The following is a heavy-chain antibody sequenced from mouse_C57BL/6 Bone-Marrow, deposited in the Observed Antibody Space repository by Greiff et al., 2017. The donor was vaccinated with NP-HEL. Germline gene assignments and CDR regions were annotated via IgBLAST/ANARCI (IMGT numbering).Heavy chain of an antibody. D-gene: IGHD2-3*01. J-gene: IGHJ3*01. CDR2: IDPSASYT. CDR1: GYTFTSYW. CDR3: ARHDGYYRTWFAY. Sequence: QVQLQQPGAELVMPGASVKLSCKASGYTFTSYWMHWVKQRPGHGLEWIGEIDPSASYTNYNQKFKGKSTLTVDKSSSTAYMQLSSLTSEDSAVYYCARHDGYYRTWFAYWGQGTLVTVSA. V-gene: IGHV1-69*01.